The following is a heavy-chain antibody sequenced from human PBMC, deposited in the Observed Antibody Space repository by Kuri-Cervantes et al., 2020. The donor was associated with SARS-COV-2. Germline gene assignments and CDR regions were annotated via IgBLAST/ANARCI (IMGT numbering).Heavy chain of an antibody. Sequence: GESLKISCAASGFTFSSYSMNWVRQAPGKGLEWVSSISSSSSYIYYADSVKGRFTISRDNAKNSLYLQMNSLRAEDTAVYYCASQGRGYSGSGNSCFFDYWGQGTLVTVSS. V-gene: IGHV3-21*03. J-gene: IGHJ4*02. CDR2: ISSSSSYI. D-gene: IGHD6-6*01. CDR1: GFTFSSYS. CDR3: ASQGRGYSGSGNSCFFDY.